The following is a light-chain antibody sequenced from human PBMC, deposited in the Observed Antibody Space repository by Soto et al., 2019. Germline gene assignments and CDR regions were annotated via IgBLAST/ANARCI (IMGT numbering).Light chain of an antibody. CDR2: DAS. Sequence: DIQMTQSPSTVSASIGDRVTITCRASRDIVQWLAWYQQKPGKAPKLLIYDASTLESGVPSRFSGSKSGSGFILTISNLQSDDFATYFCHQYNSFFTFGPGTKVEMK. CDR1: RDIVQW. J-gene: IGKJ3*01. CDR3: HQYNSFFT. V-gene: IGKV1-5*01.